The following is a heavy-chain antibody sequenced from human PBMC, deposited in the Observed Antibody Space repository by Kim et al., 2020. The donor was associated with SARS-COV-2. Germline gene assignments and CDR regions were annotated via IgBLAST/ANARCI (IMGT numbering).Heavy chain of an antibody. J-gene: IGHJ6*01. CDR2: ISYDGSNK. CDR3: AKDRIVVVLNYYYGMDV. Sequence: GGSLRLSCAASGFTFSSYGMHWVRQAPGKGLEWVAVISYDGSNKYYADSVKGRFTISRDNSKNTLYLQMNSLRAEDTAVYYCAKDRIVVVLNYYYGMDV. D-gene: IGHD2-2*01. CDR1: GFTFSSYG. V-gene: IGHV3-30*18.